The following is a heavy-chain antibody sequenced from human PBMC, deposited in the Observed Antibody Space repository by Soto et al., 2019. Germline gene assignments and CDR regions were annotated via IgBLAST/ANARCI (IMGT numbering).Heavy chain of an antibody. V-gene: IGHV3-11*01. CDR1: GFTFSDYY. CDR2: ISSSGSTI. Sequence: GGSLRLSCAASGFTFSDYYMSWIRQAPGKGLEWVSYISSSGSTIYYADSVKGRFTISRDNAKNSLYLQMNSLRAEDTAGYYCARVPAAATWRGYYYYYYMDVWGKGTTVTVSS. D-gene: IGHD6-13*01. J-gene: IGHJ6*03. CDR3: ARVPAAATWRGYYYYYYMDV.